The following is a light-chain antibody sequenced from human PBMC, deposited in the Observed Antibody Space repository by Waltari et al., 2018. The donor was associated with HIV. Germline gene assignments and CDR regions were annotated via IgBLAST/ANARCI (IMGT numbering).Light chain of an antibody. J-gene: IGLJ3*02. Sequence: NFMLTQPHSVSGSAGETVTIYCTRDSGSIGSTYVKWFQRRPGRSPRTLIFEYNQRPSGVSDRFSASIDSSSNSASLTISGLKTEDEGHYYCQSYDTKTHWVFGGGSKLTVL. CDR1: SGSIGSTY. CDR2: EYN. V-gene: IGLV6-57*01. CDR3: QSYDTKTHWV.